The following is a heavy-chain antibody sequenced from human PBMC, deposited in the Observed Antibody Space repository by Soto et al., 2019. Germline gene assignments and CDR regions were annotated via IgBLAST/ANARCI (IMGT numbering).Heavy chain of an antibody. D-gene: IGHD2-15*01. CDR1: GGSFSAYY. V-gene: IGHV4-59*01. Sequence: QVQLQESGPGLVKPSEILSLTCTVSGGSFSAYYWSWIRQPPGKGLEWIGYIYHSGTTTYNPSLKSRFTISVDTSKNQVSLKLSSVTAADTAVYYCAREYSRWFDPWGQGTLVTVSS. J-gene: IGHJ5*02. CDR2: IYHSGTT. CDR3: AREYSRWFDP.